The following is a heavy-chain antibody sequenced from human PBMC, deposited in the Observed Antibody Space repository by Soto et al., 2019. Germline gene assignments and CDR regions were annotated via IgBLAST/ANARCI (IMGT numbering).Heavy chain of an antibody. V-gene: IGHV1-3*01. J-gene: IGHJ6*02. D-gene: IGHD2-2*01. CDR1: GYTFTSYA. CDR3: ARMVPDRYYYYGMDV. Sequence: ASVKVSCKASGYTFTSYAXHXVHXXXXQRLEWMGWINAGNGNTKYSQKFQGRVTITRDTSASTAYMELSSLRSEDTAVYYCARMVPDRYYYYGMDVWGQGTTVTVSS. CDR2: INAGNGNT.